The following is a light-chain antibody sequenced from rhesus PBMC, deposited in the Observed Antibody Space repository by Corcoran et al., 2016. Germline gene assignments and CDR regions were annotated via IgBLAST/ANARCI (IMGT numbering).Light chain of an antibody. J-gene: IGKJ1*01. CDR3: LQDIQLPRT. Sequence: DIVMTQTPLSLPVTPGEPASISCRSSQSLLHSNGYTSLFWYLQKPGRSPQLLIYLGSNRASGVPDRFRGSGSGTDVILKISRVEAEDVGVYYCLQDIQLPRTFGQGTKVEIK. CDR2: LGS. V-gene: IGKV2-78*01. CDR1: QSLLHSNGYTS.